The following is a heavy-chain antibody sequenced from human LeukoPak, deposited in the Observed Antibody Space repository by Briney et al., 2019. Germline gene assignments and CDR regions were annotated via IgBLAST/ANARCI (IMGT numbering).Heavy chain of an antibody. CDR3: ARLYSGYNFDY. CDR2: IYYSGST. CDR1: GGSISSYY. J-gene: IGHJ4*02. Sequence: NSSETLSLTCTVSGGSISSYYWSWIRQPPGKGLEWIGYIYYSGSTNYNPSLKSRVTISVDTSKNQFSLKLGSVTAADTAVYYCARLYSGYNFDYWGQGTLVTVSS. D-gene: IGHD5-12*01. V-gene: IGHV4-59*01.